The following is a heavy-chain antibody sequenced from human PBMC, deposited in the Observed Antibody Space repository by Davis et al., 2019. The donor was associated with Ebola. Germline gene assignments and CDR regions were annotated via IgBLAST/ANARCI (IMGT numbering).Heavy chain of an antibody. CDR1: GYIFSNFG. Sequence: ASVKVSCKASGYIFSNFGVSWVRQAPGQGLEWMGWVRAYHGDTKYAQKFQGRVTMTTDTSISTAYMELRGLRSDDTAVYFCARDVPVVAASLSDYWGQGTLVTVSS. J-gene: IGHJ4*02. CDR2: VRAYHGDT. V-gene: IGHV1-18*01. CDR3: ARDVPVVAASLSDY. D-gene: IGHD2-15*01.